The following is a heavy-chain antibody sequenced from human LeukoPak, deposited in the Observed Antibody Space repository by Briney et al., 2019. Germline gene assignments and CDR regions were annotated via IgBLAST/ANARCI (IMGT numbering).Heavy chain of an antibody. CDR2: IIQDGSAQ. CDR3: AIDLFSCSSTSCYVY. CDR1: GFTFSSSW. Sequence: GGSLRLSCAASGFTFSSSWMSWVRQAPGKELEWVANIIQDGSAQYYVDSVKGRFTISRDNADNSLYLQMNSLRAEDTAVYYCAIDLFSCSSTSCYVYWGRGTLVTVSS. V-gene: IGHV3-7*01. D-gene: IGHD2-2*01. J-gene: IGHJ4*02.